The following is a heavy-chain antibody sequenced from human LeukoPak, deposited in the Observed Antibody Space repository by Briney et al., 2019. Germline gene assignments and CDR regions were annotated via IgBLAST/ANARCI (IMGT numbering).Heavy chain of an antibody. D-gene: IGHD6-19*01. J-gene: IGHJ2*01. V-gene: IGHV4-59*01. CDR2: IYYSGST. CDR1: GGSISSYY. Sequence: SETLSLTCTVSGGSISSYYWSWIRQPPGKGLEWIGYIYYSGSTNYNPSLKSRVIISVDTSKNQFSLKLSSVTAADTAVYYCARVGSSGWSRGGDYWYFDLWGRGTLVTVSS. CDR3: ARVGSSGWSRGGDYWYFDL.